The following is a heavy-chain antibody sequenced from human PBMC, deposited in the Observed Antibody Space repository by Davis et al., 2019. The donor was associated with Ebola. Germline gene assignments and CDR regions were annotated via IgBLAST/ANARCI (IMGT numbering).Heavy chain of an antibody. CDR2: FRSKANSYAT. Sequence: GGSLRLSCAASGFTFSGSAMHWVRQASGKGLEWVGRFRSKANSYATAYAASVKGRFTISRDDSKNTAYLQMNSLKTEDTAVYYCTSTTVTGDYWGQGTLVTVSS. J-gene: IGHJ4*02. CDR3: TSTTVTGDY. V-gene: IGHV3-73*01. D-gene: IGHD4-17*01. CDR1: GFTFSGSA.